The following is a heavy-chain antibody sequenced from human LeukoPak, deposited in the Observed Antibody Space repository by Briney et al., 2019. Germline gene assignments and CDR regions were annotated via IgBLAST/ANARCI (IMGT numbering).Heavy chain of an antibody. CDR3: ASSGLPQGPFDY. D-gene: IGHD2-15*01. Sequence: GGSLRLSCAASGFTFNRYWMSWVRQAPGKELQWVANIKQDGSAKYYVDSVKGRFTISRDNSKNTLYLQMNSLRAEDTAVYYCASSGLPQGPFDYWGQGTLVTVSS. V-gene: IGHV3-7*03. CDR2: IKQDGSAK. J-gene: IGHJ4*02. CDR1: GFTFNRYW.